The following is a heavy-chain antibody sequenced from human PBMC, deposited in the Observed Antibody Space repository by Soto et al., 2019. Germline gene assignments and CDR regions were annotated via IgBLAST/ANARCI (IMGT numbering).Heavy chain of an antibody. J-gene: IGHJ3*01. D-gene: IGHD3-22*01. CDR1: GYTFTSYD. V-gene: IGHV1-8*01. CDR2: MNPNSGNT. Sequence: ASVKVSCKASGYTFTSYDINWVRQATVQGLEWMGWMNPNSGNTGYAQKFQGRVTMTRNTSISTSYMELRSLRSEDTAVYYCARDRGYYYDSSGIGASDVWGQGTMVNVSS. CDR3: ARDRGYYYDSSGIGASDV.